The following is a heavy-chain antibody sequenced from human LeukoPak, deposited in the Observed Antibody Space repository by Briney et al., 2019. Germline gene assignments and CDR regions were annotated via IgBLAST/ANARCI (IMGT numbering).Heavy chain of an antibody. CDR1: GGSISSYY. CDR3: ASSSLTTLYYYGMDV. D-gene: IGHD4-17*01. Sequence: SETLSLTCTVSGGSISSYYWSWIRQPPGKGLEWIGYIYYSGSTNYNPSLKSRVTISVDTSKNQFSLKLSSVTAADTAVYYCASSSLTTLYYYGMDVWGQGTMVTVSS. V-gene: IGHV4-59*01. CDR2: IYYSGST. J-gene: IGHJ6*02.